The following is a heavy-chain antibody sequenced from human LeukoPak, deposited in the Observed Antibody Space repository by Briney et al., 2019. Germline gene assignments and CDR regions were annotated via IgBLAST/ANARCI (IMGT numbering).Heavy chain of an antibody. CDR3: AKGNGKLLARALDY. J-gene: IGHJ4*02. CDR2: IRYDGSNK. Sequence: GGSLRLSCAASGFTFSSYGMHWVRQAPGKGLEWVAFIRYDGSNKYYADSVKGRFTISRDNSKNTLYVQMNSLRAEDTAVYYCAKGNGKLLARALDYWGQGTLVTVSS. D-gene: IGHD1-14*01. V-gene: IGHV3-30*02. CDR1: GFTFSSYG.